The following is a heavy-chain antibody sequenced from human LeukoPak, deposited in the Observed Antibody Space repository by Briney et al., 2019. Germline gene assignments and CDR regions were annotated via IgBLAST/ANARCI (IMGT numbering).Heavy chain of an antibody. CDR1: GFTFSTYA. V-gene: IGHV3-23*01. J-gene: IGHJ4*02. D-gene: IGHD6-13*01. CDR2: VSGDGRGT. Sequence: GGSLRLSCAASGFTFSTYAMTWVRQAPGKGLEWVSAVSGDGRGTYYADSVKGRFTISRDNSKNTLYLQMNSLRAEDTAVYYCAKDGGYSSSWLPSDYWGQGTLVTVSS. CDR3: AKDGGYSSSWLPSDY.